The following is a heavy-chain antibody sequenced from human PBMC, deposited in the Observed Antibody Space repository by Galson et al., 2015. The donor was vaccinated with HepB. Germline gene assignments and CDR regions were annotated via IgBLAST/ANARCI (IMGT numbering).Heavy chain of an antibody. J-gene: IGHJ4*02. CDR3: AKDSRFFITNNDY. CDR1: GFTFSSYA. Sequence: SLRLSCAASGFTFSSYAMSWVRQAPGKGLEWVSAISGSGGSTYYADSVKGRFTISRDNSKNTLYLQMNSLRAEDTAVYYCAKDSRFFITNNDYWGQGTLVTVSS. D-gene: IGHD3-3*01. V-gene: IGHV3-23*01. CDR2: ISGSGGST.